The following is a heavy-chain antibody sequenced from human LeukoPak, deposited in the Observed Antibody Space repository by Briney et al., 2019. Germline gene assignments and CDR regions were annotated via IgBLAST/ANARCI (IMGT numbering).Heavy chain of an antibody. CDR1: GFAFSSYG. J-gene: IGHJ5*02. V-gene: IGHV3-23*01. CDR2: LSGSGGTT. CDR3: ARGRGTQRNWFDP. D-gene: IGHD3-10*01. Sequence: GGSLRLSCSASGFAFSSYGMSWVRQAPGKGLEWVSGLSGSGGTTYYVDSVKGRFTISRDNSKNTLYLQMNSLRSEDTAVYYCARGRGTQRNWFDPWGQGTLVTVSS.